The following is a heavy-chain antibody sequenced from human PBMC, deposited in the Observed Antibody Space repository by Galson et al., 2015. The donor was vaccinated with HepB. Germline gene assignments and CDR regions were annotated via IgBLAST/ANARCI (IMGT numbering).Heavy chain of an antibody. D-gene: IGHD3-10*01. CDR2: IYSGSRGGNT. CDR1: LFTVSNNF. CDR3: ARWQSEMYYDY. Sequence: SLRLSCAASLFTVSNNFMSWVRQAPGRGLEWVSMIYSGSRGGNTYYADSVRGRFTIFRDNSKNTLYLQMDSLRVEDAAIYYCARWQSEMYYDYWGQGTLVTVSS. J-gene: IGHJ4*02. V-gene: IGHV3-66*01.